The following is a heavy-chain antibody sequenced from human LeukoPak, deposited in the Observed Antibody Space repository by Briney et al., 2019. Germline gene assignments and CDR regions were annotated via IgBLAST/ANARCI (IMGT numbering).Heavy chain of an antibody. V-gene: IGHV3-15*01. CDR1: GFTFTNAW. CDR2: IKSKTDGGTS. J-gene: IGHJ5*02. CDR3: STLWYGA. Sequence: GGSLRFSCAAPGFTFTNAWLYGVRQAPGKGLEWVGRIKSKTDGGTSDYAAPVTGRFTISRDDSKSTLYLEMNSLKSEDTGVYYCSTLWYGAWGQGTLVTVSS. D-gene: IGHD3-10*01.